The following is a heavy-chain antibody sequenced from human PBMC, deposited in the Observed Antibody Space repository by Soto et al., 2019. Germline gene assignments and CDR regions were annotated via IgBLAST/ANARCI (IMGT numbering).Heavy chain of an antibody. CDR2: IDPYDSYT. CDR1: GYSFTNYW. J-gene: IGHJ4*02. Sequence: GESLKISCKGSGYSFTNYWISWVRQMPGKGLEWMGRIDPYDSYTNYSPSFQGHVTISVDKSISTAYLQWSSLKASDTAMYYCASQYYGTKFVAYWGQGTLATASS. V-gene: IGHV5-10-1*01. D-gene: IGHD3-10*01. CDR3: ASQYYGTKFVAY.